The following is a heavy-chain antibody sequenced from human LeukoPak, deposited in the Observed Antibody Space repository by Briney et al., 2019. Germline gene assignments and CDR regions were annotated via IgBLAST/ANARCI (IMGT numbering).Heavy chain of an antibody. CDR1: GFTLSSYA. CDR2: ISGSGGST. V-gene: IGHV3-23*01. J-gene: IGHJ3*02. CDR3: AKEGQGHYDSSGYYSDDAFDT. D-gene: IGHD3-22*01. Sequence: GGSMRLACAAAGFTLSSYAMSWVRQAPGKGLEWVSAISGSGGSTYYADSVKGRFTISRDNSKNTLYLQMNSLRAEDTAVYYCAKEGQGHYDSSGYYSDDAFDTWGQGTMVTVSS.